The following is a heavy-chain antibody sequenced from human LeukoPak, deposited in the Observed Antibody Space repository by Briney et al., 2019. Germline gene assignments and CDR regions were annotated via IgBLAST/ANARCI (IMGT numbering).Heavy chain of an antibody. CDR1: GGSISSGGYY. CDR2: IYYSGST. J-gene: IGHJ1*01. Sequence: PSETLSLTCTVSGGSISSGGYYWTWIRQHPGKGLEWIGYIYYSGSTYYNPSLKSRVTISVDTSKNQFSLRLSSVTAADTAVYYCALGYCGGGSCYAREYFQHWGQGTLVTVSS. D-gene: IGHD2-15*01. V-gene: IGHV4-31*03. CDR3: ALGYCGGGSCYAREYFQH.